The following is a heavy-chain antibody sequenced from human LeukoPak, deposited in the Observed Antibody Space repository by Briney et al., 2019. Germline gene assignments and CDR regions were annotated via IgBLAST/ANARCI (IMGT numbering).Heavy chain of an antibody. CDR3: AKTQGYYAC. J-gene: IGHJ4*02. V-gene: IGHV3-23*01. D-gene: IGHD3-22*01. CDR1: GFTFSSYG. Sequence: GGSLRLSCAASGFTFSSYGMNWVRQAPGKGLEWVSGIGVGGTTYYADYVKGRFTTSRDTSKITLYLQMNSLRVEDAAVYYCAKTQGYYACWGQGTLVTVSS. CDR2: IGVGGTT.